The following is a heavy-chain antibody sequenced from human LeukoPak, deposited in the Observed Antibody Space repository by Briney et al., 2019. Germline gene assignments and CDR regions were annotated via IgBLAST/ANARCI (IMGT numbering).Heavy chain of an antibody. CDR1: GFTFSSYW. J-gene: IGHJ4*02. D-gene: IGHD2-21*01. V-gene: IGHV3-7*01. CDR2: IKQDGSEK. Sequence: GGSLRLSCVASGFTFSSYWMTWLRHAPGKGLEWVANIKQDGSEKYYVGSVEGRFTISRHNAKNSQYLEMNSLRAEDTAVYYCARHIDYSFDYWGQGTLITVS. CDR3: ARHIDYSFDY.